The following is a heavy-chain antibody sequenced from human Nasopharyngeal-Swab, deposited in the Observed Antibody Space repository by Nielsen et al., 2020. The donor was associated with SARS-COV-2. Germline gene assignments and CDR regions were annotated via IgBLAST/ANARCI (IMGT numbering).Heavy chain of an antibody. Sequence: GGSLRLSCAASRSTFSHYNMNWVRQAPGKGLEWVSSMSSRSSYIYYADSVKGRFTISRDNAKNSLYLQMNSLRAEDTAVYYCARDGLDYDFWSAYFMDVWGQGTTVTVSS. V-gene: IGHV3-21*01. CDR3: ARDGLDYDFWSAYFMDV. J-gene: IGHJ6*02. D-gene: IGHD3-3*01. CDR1: RSTFSHYN. CDR2: MSSRSSYI.